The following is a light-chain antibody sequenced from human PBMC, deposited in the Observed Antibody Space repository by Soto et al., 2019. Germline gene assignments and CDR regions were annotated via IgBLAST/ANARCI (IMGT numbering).Light chain of an antibody. V-gene: IGKV3-15*01. Sequence: EIVMTQSPATLSVSPGERATLSCRASQSVSSNLAWYQQKPGQAPRLLIYGASTRATGIPARFSGSGSGTEFNLTISSLQSEDVAVYNCQQYNNWPRTLGQGTKVEIK. CDR1: QSVSSN. CDR3: QQYNNWPRT. CDR2: GAS. J-gene: IGKJ1*01.